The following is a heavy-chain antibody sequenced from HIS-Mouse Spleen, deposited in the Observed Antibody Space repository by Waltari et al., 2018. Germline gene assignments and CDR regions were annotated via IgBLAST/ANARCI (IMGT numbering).Heavy chain of an antibody. V-gene: IGHV4-39*07. CDR1: GGSTSSSSYY. D-gene: IGHD6-13*01. CDR3: AREIPYSSSWYDWYFDL. Sequence: QLQLQESGPGLVKPSETLSLTCTVSGGSTSSSSYYWGWIRQPPGKGLGWIGSIYYSGSTSYTPSLKSRVTISVDTSKNQFSLKLSSVTAADTAVYYCAREIPYSSSWYDWYFDLWGRGTLVTVSS. J-gene: IGHJ2*01. CDR2: IYYSGST.